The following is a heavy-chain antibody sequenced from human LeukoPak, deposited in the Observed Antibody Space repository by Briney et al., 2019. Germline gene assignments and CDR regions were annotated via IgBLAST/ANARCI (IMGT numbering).Heavy chain of an antibody. CDR2: IRYDGSNK. V-gene: IGHV3-30*02. CDR3: AKDLKGITIFGV. Sequence: GGSLRLSCAASGFTFSSYGMHWVRQAPGKGLEWVAFIRYDGSNKYYADSVKGRFTISRDNSKNTLYLQMNSLRAEDTAVYYCAKDLKGITIFGVGGQGTLVAVSS. D-gene: IGHD3-3*01. CDR1: GFTFSSYG. J-gene: IGHJ4*02.